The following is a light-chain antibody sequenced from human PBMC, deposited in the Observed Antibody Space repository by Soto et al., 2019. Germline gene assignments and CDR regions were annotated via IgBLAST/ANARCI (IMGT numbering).Light chain of an antibody. CDR3: HQYDNWPPYP. CDR1: QNVNNK. V-gene: IGKV3-15*01. Sequence: EIVLTQSPGTLSVSPGERASLSCRASQNVNNKLAWYQQKSGLPPRLLIYDAYLRATGVPARFSGRVSGTELTLTIASLQSEDFATYYCHQYDNWPPYPFGPGTQLEI. J-gene: IGKJ2*01. CDR2: DAY.